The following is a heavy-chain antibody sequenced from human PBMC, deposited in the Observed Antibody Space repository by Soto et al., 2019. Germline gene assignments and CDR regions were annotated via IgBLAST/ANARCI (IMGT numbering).Heavy chain of an antibody. Sequence: VKVTCTASGYTFTTYSMHWVRQAPGQRLEWMGWIHAGNGNTEHSQKFQGRVTITRDTSASTAYLALGSLRSEDTAVYYCARAACSNTNCYNHSAYCRDVLGHGTAVT. CDR2: IHAGNGNT. V-gene: IGHV1-3*01. D-gene: IGHD2-2*01. CDR3: ARAACSNTNCYNHSAYCRDV. CDR1: GYTFTTYS. J-gene: IGHJ6*02.